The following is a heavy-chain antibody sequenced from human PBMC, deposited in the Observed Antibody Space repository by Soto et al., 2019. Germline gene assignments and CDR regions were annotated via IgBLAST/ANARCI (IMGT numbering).Heavy chain of an antibody. V-gene: IGHV4-59*01. CDR2: IYYRGST. CDR1: GGSISSYY. J-gene: IGHJ5*02. Sequence: QVQLQESGPGLVKPSETLSLTCTVSGGSISSYYWSWIRQPPGKGLEWLGYIYYRGSTNYNPSFKSRVTIAVDTSKNQFSLMLSSVTAADTAVYYCARVYSYYDILTGYSDPWWFDPWGQGTLVTVSS. D-gene: IGHD3-9*01. CDR3: ARVYSYYDILTGYSDPWWFDP.